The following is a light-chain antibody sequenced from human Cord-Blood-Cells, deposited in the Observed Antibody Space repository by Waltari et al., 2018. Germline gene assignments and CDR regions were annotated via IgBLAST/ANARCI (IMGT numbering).Light chain of an antibody. J-gene: IGLJ1*01. CDR2: QDS. CDR3: QAWDSSTNYV. Sequence: SYELTQPPSVSVSPGQTASITCSGDKLGDKYACWYQQKPGQSPVLVIYQDSKRPSGIPDLFSGSNSGNTATLTISGTQAMDEADYYCQAWDSSTNYVFGTGTKVTVL. CDR1: KLGDKY. V-gene: IGLV3-1*01.